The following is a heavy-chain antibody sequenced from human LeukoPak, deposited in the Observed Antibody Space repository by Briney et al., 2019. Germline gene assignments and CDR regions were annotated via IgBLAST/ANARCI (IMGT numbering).Heavy chain of an antibody. V-gene: IGHV1-2*06. D-gene: IGHD3-22*01. J-gene: IGHJ3*02. CDR3: AGEDNSSGYRPFDI. Sequence: ASVNVSCKASGYTFSGYYIHWVRQAPGQGLEWMGRINPNNGGTNYAQKFQGRVTMTRDMSMSTAYMELSRLRSDDTAVYYCAGEDNSSGYRPFDIWGQGTMVTVPS. CDR1: GYTFSGYY. CDR2: INPNNGGT.